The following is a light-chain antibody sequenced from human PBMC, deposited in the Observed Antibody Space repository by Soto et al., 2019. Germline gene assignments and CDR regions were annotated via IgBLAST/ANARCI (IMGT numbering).Light chain of an antibody. J-gene: IGKJ1*01. CDR3: QQYGSSLRT. Sequence: EIVLTQSPGTLTLSPGERATLSCRASQSVSSSYLAWYQQKPGQAPRLLIYGASSRATGIPDRCSGSGSGTDFTLTISRLEPEDFAVYSCQQYGSSLRTFGQGTKVEIK. V-gene: IGKV3-20*01. CDR1: QSVSSSY. CDR2: GAS.